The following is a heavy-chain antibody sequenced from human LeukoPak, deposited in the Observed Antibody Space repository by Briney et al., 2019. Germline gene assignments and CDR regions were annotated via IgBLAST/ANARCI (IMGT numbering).Heavy chain of an antibody. V-gene: IGHV1-69*13. Sequence: SVKVSCKASGGTFSSYAISWVRQAPGQGLEWMGGIIPIFGTANYAQKFQGRVTITADESTSTAYMELSSLRSEDTAVYYCARAHYYDSSGYYGCFQHWGQGTLVTVSS. J-gene: IGHJ1*01. CDR2: IIPIFGTA. CDR1: GGTFSSYA. D-gene: IGHD3-22*01. CDR3: ARAHYYDSSGYYGCFQH.